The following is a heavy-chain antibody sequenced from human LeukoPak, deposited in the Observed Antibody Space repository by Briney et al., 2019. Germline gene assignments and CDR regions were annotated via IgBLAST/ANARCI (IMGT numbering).Heavy chain of an antibody. CDR2: IIPIFGTA. J-gene: IGHJ5*02. V-gene: IGHV1-69*13. CDR1: GGTFSSYA. Sequence: SVTVSCKASGGTFSSYAISWVRQAPGQGLEWMGGIIPIFGTANYAQKFQGRVTITADESTSTAYMELSSLRSEDTAVYYCARDLAAAGTFWFDPWGQGTLVTVSS. CDR3: ARDLAAAGTFWFDP. D-gene: IGHD6-13*01.